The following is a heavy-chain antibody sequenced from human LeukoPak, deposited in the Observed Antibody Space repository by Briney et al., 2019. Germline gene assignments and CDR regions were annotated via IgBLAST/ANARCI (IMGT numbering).Heavy chain of an antibody. CDR2: MNPNSGTT. D-gene: IGHD3-3*01. Sequence: ASVKVSCKASGYTFTNYDINWVRQATGQGLEWMGWMNPNSGTTGYAQKFLGRVTNTRNTSISTTYMELSSLRSEDTAVYYCARVFWSGYYTFPFDYWGQGTLVTVSS. J-gene: IGHJ4*02. CDR3: ARVFWSGYYTFPFDY. CDR1: GYTFTNYD. V-gene: IGHV1-8*03.